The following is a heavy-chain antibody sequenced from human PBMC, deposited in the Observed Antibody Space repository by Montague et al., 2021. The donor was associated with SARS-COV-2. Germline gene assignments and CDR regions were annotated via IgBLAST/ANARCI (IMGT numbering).Heavy chain of an antibody. CDR3: ARIRDYDILTGSYSGFDY. CDR1: GFSLSTSGMC. Sequence: PALVKPTQTPTLTCTFSGFSLSTSGMCVSWIRQPPGKALEWLALIDWXXXKYYSTSLKTRLTISKDTSKSQVVLTMTNMDPVDTATYYCARIRDYDILTGSYSGFDYWGQGTLVTVSS. D-gene: IGHD3-9*01. J-gene: IGHJ4*02. CDR2: IDWXXXK. V-gene: IGHV2-70*01.